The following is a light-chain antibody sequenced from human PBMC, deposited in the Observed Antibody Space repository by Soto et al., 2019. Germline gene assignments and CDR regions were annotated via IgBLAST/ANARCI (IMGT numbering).Light chain of an antibody. CDR2: DVS. J-gene: IGLJ1*01. Sequence: QSALTQPASVSGSPGQSITISCTGTSSDVGGYNYVSWYQQHPGKAPKLMIYDVSNRPSGVSNRFSGSKSGNTASLTISGLQAEDEADYYCSSYTSSSTPYVLGNGTKLPVL. CDR3: SSYTSSSTPYV. V-gene: IGLV2-14*01. CDR1: SSDVGGYNY.